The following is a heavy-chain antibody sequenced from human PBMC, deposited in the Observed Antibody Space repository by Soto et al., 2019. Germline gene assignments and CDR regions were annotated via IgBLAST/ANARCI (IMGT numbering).Heavy chain of an antibody. CDR3: AKDRHYYDSSGYYYYYFDS. J-gene: IGHJ4*02. Sequence: QVQLVQSGAEVKKPGSSVKVSCKASGGTFRNYGVNWVRQVPGQGLEWMGGIVPIFNKVNFAQKFQGRVTITADASTTTAYMELSSLRSDDTAVYYCAKDRHYYDSSGYYYYYFDSWGQGTLVTVSS. CDR1: GGTFRNYG. V-gene: IGHV1-69*01. D-gene: IGHD3-22*01. CDR2: IVPIFNKV.